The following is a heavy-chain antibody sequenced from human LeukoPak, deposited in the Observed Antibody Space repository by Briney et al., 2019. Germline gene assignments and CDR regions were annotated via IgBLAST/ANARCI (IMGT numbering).Heavy chain of an antibody. CDR3: ARRVAVARRDAFDI. V-gene: IGHV1-18*01. Sequence: ASVKVSCKASGYTFTSYGISWVRQAPGQGLEWTGWISSYNGNTNYAQKLQDRVTMSTDTSTGTAYMELRSLRSDDTAVYYCARRVAVARRDAFDIWGQGTMGTVSS. D-gene: IGHD6-19*01. CDR2: ISSYNGNT. J-gene: IGHJ3*02. CDR1: GYTFTSYG.